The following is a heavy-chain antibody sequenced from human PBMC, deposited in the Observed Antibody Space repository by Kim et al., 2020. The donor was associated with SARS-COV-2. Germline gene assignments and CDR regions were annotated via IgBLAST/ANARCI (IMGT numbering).Heavy chain of an antibody. Sequence: GGSLRLSCAVSGFSFTTYAMSWVRQAPGKGLEWVSAIGGGGGPTYYADSVKGRFTISRDISKNTLYLQMNSLRAEDTAVYYCAKADGGFSDSLDYCGQGT. J-gene: IGHJ4*02. CDR2: IGGGGGPT. D-gene: IGHD2-15*01. CDR1: GFSFTTYA. V-gene: IGHV3-23*01. CDR3: AKADGGFSDSLDY.